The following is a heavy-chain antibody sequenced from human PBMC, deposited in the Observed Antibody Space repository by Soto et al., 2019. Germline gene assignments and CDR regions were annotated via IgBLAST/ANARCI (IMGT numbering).Heavy chain of an antibody. Sequence: SETLSLTCTVSGGSISSGGYCWSWIRQHPGKGLEWIGYIYYSGSTYYNPSLKSRVTISVDTSKNQFSLKLSSVTAADTAVYYCARIPLYYDILTGPFDYWGQGTLVTVSS. J-gene: IGHJ4*02. D-gene: IGHD3-9*01. CDR2: IYYSGST. CDR3: ARIPLYYDILTGPFDY. V-gene: IGHV4-31*03. CDR1: GGSISSGGYC.